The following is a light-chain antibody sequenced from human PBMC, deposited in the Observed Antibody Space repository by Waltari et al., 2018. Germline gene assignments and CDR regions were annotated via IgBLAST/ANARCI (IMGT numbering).Light chain of an antibody. CDR2: EVN. J-gene: IGLJ2*01. Sequence: QSALTQPASVSGSPGQSITLSCTGTSDDVGAYTYVSWYQHHPALAPILIILEVNNRPFGISSRFSGYKSGNPASLTISGLQADDESHYYCTSYRSSSTPVVFGGGTKLTVL. CDR1: SDDVGAYTY. V-gene: IGLV2-14*01. CDR3: TSYRSSSTPVV.